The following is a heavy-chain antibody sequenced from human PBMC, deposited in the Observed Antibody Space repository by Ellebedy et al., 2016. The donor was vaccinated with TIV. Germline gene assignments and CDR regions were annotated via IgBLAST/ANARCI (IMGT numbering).Heavy chain of an antibody. V-gene: IGHV4-61*02. CDR2: IYTSGST. D-gene: IGHD2-2*01. CDR1: GGSISSGGYY. CDR3: ARTYCSSTSCHMGYFQH. J-gene: IGHJ1*01. Sequence: SETLSLTXTVSGGSISSGGYYWSWIRQPAGKGLEWIGRIYTSGSTNYNPSLKSRVTMSVDTSKNQFSLKLSSVTAADTAVYYCARTYCSSTSCHMGYFQHWGQGTLVTVSS.